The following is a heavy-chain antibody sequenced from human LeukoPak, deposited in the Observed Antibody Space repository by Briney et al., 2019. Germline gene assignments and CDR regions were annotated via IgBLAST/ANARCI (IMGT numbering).Heavy chain of an antibody. CDR2: ISGSGGST. V-gene: IGHV3-23*01. J-gene: IGHJ4*02. Sequence: GGSLRLSCAASGFTFSSYAMSWVRQAPGKGLEWVPAISGSGGSTYYADSVKGRFTISRDNSKNTLYLQMNSLRAEDTAVYYCAKAPRVRVYFDYWGQGTLVTVSS. D-gene: IGHD1-1*01. CDR3: AKAPRVRVYFDY. CDR1: GFTFSSYA.